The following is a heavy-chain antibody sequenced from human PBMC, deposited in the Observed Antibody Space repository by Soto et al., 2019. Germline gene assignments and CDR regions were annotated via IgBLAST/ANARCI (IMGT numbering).Heavy chain of an antibody. V-gene: IGHV3-23*01. CDR1: GFTFSSYA. D-gene: IGHD2-15*01. CDR3: AKRRGAGGHFDY. J-gene: IGHJ4*02. CDR2: VSIGGST. Sequence: DVQLLESGGGLVQPEGSLRLSCAASGFTFSSYAMGWVREGPGKGLEWVAVVSIGGSTHYADSVRGRFTISRDNSKNELCLQMTTLTAADTAVYFCAKRRGAGGHFDYWGQGALVTVTS.